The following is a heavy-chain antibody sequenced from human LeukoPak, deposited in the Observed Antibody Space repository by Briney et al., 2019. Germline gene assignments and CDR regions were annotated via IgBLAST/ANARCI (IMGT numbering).Heavy chain of an antibody. V-gene: IGHV1-69*13. CDR3: ARDPGSITIFGVVDYYYGMDV. J-gene: IGHJ6*02. D-gene: IGHD3-3*01. CDR2: IIPIFGTA. Sequence: SVKVSCKASGGTFISYAISWVRQAPGQGLEWMGGIIPIFGTANYAQKFQGRVTITADESTSTAYMELSSLRSEDTAVYYCARDPGSITIFGVVDYYYGMDVWGQGTTVTVSS. CDR1: GGTFISYA.